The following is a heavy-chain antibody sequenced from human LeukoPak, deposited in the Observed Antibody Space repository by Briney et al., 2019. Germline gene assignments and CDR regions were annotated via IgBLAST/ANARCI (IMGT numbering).Heavy chain of an antibody. J-gene: IGHJ4*02. CDR1: GFTFSNYE. CDR2: ISRSGSTI. CDR3: AREVCTDGDCYTGFDY. Sequence: PGGSLRLSCAASGFTFSNYEMNWVRQAPGKGLEWISYISRSGSTIYYADSVEGRFTISRDNAKNSLYLQMNSLRAEDTAVYYCAREVCTDGDCYTGFDYWGQGTLVTVSS. V-gene: IGHV3-48*03. D-gene: IGHD2-21*02.